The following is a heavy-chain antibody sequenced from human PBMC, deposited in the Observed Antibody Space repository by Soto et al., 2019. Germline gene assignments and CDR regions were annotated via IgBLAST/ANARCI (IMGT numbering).Heavy chain of an antibody. Sequence: GGSLRVSWAASGFSFSTSSMAWFRQPPGKGLEWVSAISPSASDTLYADSVKGRFTISRANSQNTLFLQMTSPRADDTAVYYCAKGGYTFAYEWGQGALVTVSS. J-gene: IGHJ4*02. CDR1: GFSFSTSS. D-gene: IGHD5-18*01. V-gene: IGHV3-23*01. CDR2: ISPSASDT. CDR3: AKGGYTFAYE.